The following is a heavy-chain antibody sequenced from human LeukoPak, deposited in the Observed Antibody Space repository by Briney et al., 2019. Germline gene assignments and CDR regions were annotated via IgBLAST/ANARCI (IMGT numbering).Heavy chain of an antibody. CDR2: FNPNSGGT. V-gene: IGHV1-2*02. Sequence: GASVKVSCKASGYTFTDYLIHWVRQAPGQGLQWMGWFNPNSGGTNYAQKFQGRVTITRDTSISTAYMELSSLRSEDTAVYYCARGTPYCSSASCYNYWGQGTLVTVSS. CDR3: ARGTPYCSSASCYNY. CDR1: GYTFTDYL. D-gene: IGHD2-2*02. J-gene: IGHJ4*02.